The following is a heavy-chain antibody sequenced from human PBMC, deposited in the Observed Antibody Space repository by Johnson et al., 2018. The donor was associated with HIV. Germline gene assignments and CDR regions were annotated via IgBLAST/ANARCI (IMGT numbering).Heavy chain of an antibody. CDR3: RVVGDAFDI. D-gene: IGHD2-15*01. J-gene: IGHJ3*02. V-gene: IGHV3-30*02. CDR1: GFTFSSYG. CDR2: IRYDGSNK. Sequence: QVQLVESGGGVVQPGGSLRLSCAASGFTFSSYGMHWVRQAPGKGLEWVAFIRYDGSNKYYADSVKGRFTISRDNSKNTLYLQMNSLRVEDTAVYYVRVVGDAFDIWGQGTMVTVYS.